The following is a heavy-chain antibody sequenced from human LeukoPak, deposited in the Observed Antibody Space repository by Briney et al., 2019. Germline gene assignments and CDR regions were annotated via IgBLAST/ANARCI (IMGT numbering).Heavy chain of an antibody. D-gene: IGHD4-17*01. V-gene: IGHV3-21*01. J-gene: IGHJ6*02. CDR1: GFTFSDHV. CDR3: AKGTVTPAGYYYYGMDV. CDR2: IGTTSRDM. Sequence: GGSLRLSCAASGFTFSDHVMNWARQAPGKGLEWISSIGTTSRDMYYADSVRGRFIISRDNAKNSLFLQMNSLRAEDTAVYYCAKGTVTPAGYYYYGMDVWGQGTTVTVSS.